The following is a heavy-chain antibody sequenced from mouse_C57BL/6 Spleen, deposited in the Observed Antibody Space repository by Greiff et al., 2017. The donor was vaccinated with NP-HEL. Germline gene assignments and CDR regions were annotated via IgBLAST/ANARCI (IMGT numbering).Heavy chain of an antibody. CDR2: IYPGDGDT. D-gene: IGHD2-3*01. CDR1: GYAFSSYW. Sequence: QVHVKQSGAELVKPGASVKISCKASGYAFSSYWMNWVKQRPGKGLEWIGQIYPGDGDTNYNGKFKGKATLTADKSSSTAYMQLSSLTSEDSAVYFCARSDGYYPNYYAMDYWGQGTSVTVSS. J-gene: IGHJ4*01. CDR3: ARSDGYYPNYYAMDY. V-gene: IGHV1-80*01.